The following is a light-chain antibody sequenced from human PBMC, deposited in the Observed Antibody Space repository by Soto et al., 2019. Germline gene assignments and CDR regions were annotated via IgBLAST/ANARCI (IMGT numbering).Light chain of an antibody. V-gene: IGKV3-20*01. Sequence: EIVLPQSPGTLSLSPGGSATLSCRASPSISSNYLAWYQQKPGQAPRLLIYGASSRATGITDRFSGSGSGTDFTLTISRLEPEDFAMYYCQQYGTSVTFGGGTKVDI. J-gene: IGKJ4*01. CDR1: PSISSNY. CDR3: QQYGTSVT. CDR2: GAS.